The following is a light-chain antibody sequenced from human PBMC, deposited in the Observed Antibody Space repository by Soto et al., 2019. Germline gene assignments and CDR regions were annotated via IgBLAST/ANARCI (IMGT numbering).Light chain of an antibody. CDR2: DNK. CDR3: RSYDTSLSGSV. Sequence: QAVVTQPPSVSGAPGQRVTISCTGSSSNIGADFDVHWYQQFPGTAPKLLIYDNKRRPSGVPDRFSASKSGTSASLAITGLQAEDEADYYCRSYDTSLSGSVFGGGTKLTVL. V-gene: IGLV1-40*01. CDR1: SSNIGADFD. J-gene: IGLJ3*02.